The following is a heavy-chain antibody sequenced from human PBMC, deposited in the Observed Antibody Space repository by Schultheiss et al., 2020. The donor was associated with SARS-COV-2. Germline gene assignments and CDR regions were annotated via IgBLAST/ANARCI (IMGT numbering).Heavy chain of an antibody. CDR2: ISYDGSNK. D-gene: IGHD5-24*01. V-gene: IGHV3-30*18. J-gene: IGHJ4*02. CDR3: AKGIVEMATIPGY. Sequence: GGSLRLSCAASGFTFSSYGMHWVRQAPGKGLEWVAVISYDGSNKYYADSVKGRFTISRDNAKNSLYLQMNSLRAEDTAVYYCAKGIVEMATIPGYWGQGTLVTVSS. CDR1: GFTFSSYG.